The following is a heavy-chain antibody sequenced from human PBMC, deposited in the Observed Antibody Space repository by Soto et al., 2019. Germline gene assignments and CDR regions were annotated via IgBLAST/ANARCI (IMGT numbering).Heavy chain of an antibody. CDR1: GYTFTSYA. CDR2: INAGNGNT. CDR3: ARDDEGGSDCDLGY. J-gene: IGHJ4*02. D-gene: IGHD3-10*01. V-gene: IGHV1-3*01. Sequence: GAPVKVSCKASGYTFTSYAMHWVRQAPGQRLEWMGWINAGNGNTKYSQKFQGRVTITRDTSASTAYMELSSLRTEDTAVYYCARDDEGGSDCDLGYWGQGTLVTVSS.